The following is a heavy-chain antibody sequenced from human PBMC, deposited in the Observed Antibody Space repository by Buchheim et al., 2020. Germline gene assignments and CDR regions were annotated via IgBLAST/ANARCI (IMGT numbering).Heavy chain of an antibody. J-gene: IGHJ4*02. D-gene: IGHD1-26*01. CDR3: ARSVGGATNY. V-gene: IGHV4-59*01. Sequence: QVQLQESGPGLVKPSETLSLTCSVSGGSISSYYWYWIRQPPGKGLEWIGYIYYSGSTNCNPSLKSRVTISVDMSKNQFSLKLSSVTAADTAVYYCARSVGGATNYWGQGTL. CDR1: GGSISSYY. CDR2: IYYSGST.